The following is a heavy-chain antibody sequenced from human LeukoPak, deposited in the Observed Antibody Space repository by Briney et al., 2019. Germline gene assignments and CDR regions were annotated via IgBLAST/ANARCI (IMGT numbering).Heavy chain of an antibody. D-gene: IGHD3-22*01. CDR1: GYTFTGYY. CDR3: ARAGSSGYYLQYLQH. CDR2: INPDSGGT. J-gene: IGHJ1*01. Sequence: GASVKVSCKASGYTFTGYYINWVRQAPGQGLEWLGWINPDSGGTNYAQKFQGRVTMTRDTSISTAYMELSRLRSDDTAVYYCARAGSSGYYLQYLQHWGQGTLVTVSS. V-gene: IGHV1-2*02.